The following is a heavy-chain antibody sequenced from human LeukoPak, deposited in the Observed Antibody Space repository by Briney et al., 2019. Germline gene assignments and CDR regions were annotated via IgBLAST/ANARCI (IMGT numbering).Heavy chain of an antibody. CDR1: GYTFTSYG. D-gene: IGHD6-13*01. V-gene: IGHV1-18*01. CDR3: ARVPQARGVLWYSSSWYYFDY. Sequence: ASVKVSCKASGYTFTSYGISWVRQAPGQGLEWMGWISAYNGNTNYAQKLQGRVTMTTDTSTSKAYMELRSLRSDDTAVYYCARVPQARGVLWYSSSWYYFDYWGQGTLVTVSS. J-gene: IGHJ4*02. CDR2: ISAYNGNT.